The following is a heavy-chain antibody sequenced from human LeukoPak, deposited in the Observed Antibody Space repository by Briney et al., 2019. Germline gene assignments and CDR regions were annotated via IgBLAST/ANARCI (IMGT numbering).Heavy chain of an antibody. CDR1: GFTFDDYA. V-gene: IGHV3-7*01. D-gene: IGHD3-22*01. J-gene: IGHJ6*02. Sequence: GRSLRLSCAASGFTFDDYAMHWVRQAPGKGLEWVANIKQDGSEKYYVDSVKGRFTISRDNAKNSLYLQMNSLRAEDTAVYYCARDAPGIVMVILGYYGMDVWGQGTTVTVSS. CDR2: IKQDGSEK. CDR3: ARDAPGIVMVILGYYGMDV.